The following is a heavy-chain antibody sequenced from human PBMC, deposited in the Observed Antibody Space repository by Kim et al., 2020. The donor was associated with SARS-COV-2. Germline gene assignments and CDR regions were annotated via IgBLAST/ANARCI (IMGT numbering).Heavy chain of an antibody. D-gene: IGHD6-13*01. V-gene: IGHV1-18*01. CDR2: ISAYNGNT. CDR1: GYTFTSYG. J-gene: IGHJ5*02. CDR3: ARRSQQLVRSWFDP. Sequence: ASVKVSCKASGYTFTSYGISWVRQAPGQELEWMGWISAYNGNTNYAQKLQGRVTMTTDTSTSTAYMELRSLRSDDTAVYYCARRSQQLVRSWFDPWGQGTLVTVSS.